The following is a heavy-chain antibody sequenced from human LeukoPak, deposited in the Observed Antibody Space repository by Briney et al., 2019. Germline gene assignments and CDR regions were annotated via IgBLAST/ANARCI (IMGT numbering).Heavy chain of an antibody. CDR3: ARAYCSSTSCYRFDY. J-gene: IGHJ4*02. CDR2: IIPILGIA. V-gene: IGHV1-69*04. Sequence: SVKVSCEASGGTFSSYAISWVRQAPGQGLEWMGRIIPILGIANYAQKFQGRVTITADKSTSTAYMELSSLRSEDTAVYYCARAYCSSTSCYRFDYWGQGTLVTVSS. D-gene: IGHD2-2*01. CDR1: GGTFSSYA.